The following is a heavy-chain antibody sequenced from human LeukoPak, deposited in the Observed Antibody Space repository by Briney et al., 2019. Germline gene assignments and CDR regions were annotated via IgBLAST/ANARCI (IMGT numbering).Heavy chain of an antibody. CDR3: ARSSPKKSTRGYSGYVSNTYGMDV. Sequence: GASVKVSCKASGYTFTSYDINWVRQATGQGLEWMGWMNPNSGNTGYAQKFQGRVTMTRNTSISTAYMELSSLRSEDTAVYYCARSSPKKSTRGYSGYVSNTYGMDVWGQGTTVTVSS. CDR2: MNPNSGNT. D-gene: IGHD5-12*01. J-gene: IGHJ6*02. CDR1: GYTFTSYD. V-gene: IGHV1-8*02.